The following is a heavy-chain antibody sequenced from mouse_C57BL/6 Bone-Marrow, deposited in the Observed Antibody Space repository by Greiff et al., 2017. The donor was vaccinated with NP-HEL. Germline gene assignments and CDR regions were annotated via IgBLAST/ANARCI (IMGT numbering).Heavy chain of an antibody. CDR3: ARGDYYGSSLYAMDY. V-gene: IGHV1-82*01. Sequence: QVQLKESGPELVKPGASVKISCKASGYAFSSSWMNWVKQRPGKGLEWIGRIYPGDGDTNYYGKFKGKATLTADKSSSTAYMQLSSLTSEDSAVYFCARGDYYGSSLYAMDYWGQGTSVTVSS. J-gene: IGHJ4*01. CDR1: GYAFSSSW. CDR2: IYPGDGDT. D-gene: IGHD1-1*01.